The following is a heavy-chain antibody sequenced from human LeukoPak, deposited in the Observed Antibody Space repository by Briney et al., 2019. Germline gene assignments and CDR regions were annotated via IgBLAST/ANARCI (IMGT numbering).Heavy chain of an antibody. CDR2: INPNSGGT. J-gene: IGHJ1*01. V-gene: IGHV1-2*06. CDR3: ARAPGMSGSYYDQYFQH. CDR1: GYTFTGYY. D-gene: IGHD1-26*01. Sequence: ASVKVSCKASGYTFTGYYMHWVRQAPGQGLEWMGRINPNSGGTNYAQKFQGRVTMTRDTSISTAYMELSRLRSDDTAVYYCARAPGMSGSYYDQYFQHWGQGTLVTVSS.